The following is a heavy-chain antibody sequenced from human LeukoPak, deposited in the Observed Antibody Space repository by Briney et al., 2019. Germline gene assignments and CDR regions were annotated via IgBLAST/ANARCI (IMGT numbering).Heavy chain of an antibody. D-gene: IGHD7-27*01. Sequence: SETLSLTCTVSGGSISSYYWSWIRQPPGKGLEWIGYIYYSGGTNYNPSLKSRVTISVDTSKNQFSLKLSSVTAADTAVYYCARHAAWGDAFDIWGQGTMVTVSS. J-gene: IGHJ3*02. CDR1: GGSISSYY. V-gene: IGHV4-59*08. CDR3: ARHAAWGDAFDI. CDR2: IYYSGGT.